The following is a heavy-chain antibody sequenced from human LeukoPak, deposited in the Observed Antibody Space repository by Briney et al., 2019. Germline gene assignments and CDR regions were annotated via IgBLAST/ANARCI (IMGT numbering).Heavy chain of an antibody. CDR1: GGSISSYF. J-gene: IGHJ4*02. CDR3: ARDGADVYGRAFDY. Sequence: PSETLSLTCNVSGGSISSYFWTWIRQPAGKGLEWIGRIHASGTTIYNSSLKSRVSMSVDTSKNQFSLKLTSVTAADTAVYFCARDGADVYGRAFDYWGQGTLVSVSS. D-gene: IGHD3-10*01. CDR2: IHASGTT. V-gene: IGHV4-4*07.